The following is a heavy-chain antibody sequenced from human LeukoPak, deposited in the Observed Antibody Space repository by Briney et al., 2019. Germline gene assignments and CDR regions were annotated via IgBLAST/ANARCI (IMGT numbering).Heavy chain of an antibody. CDR3: ASSYSTSARKIDY. V-gene: IGHV4-39*01. J-gene: IGHJ4*02. CDR1: GASISSSTYY. D-gene: IGHD6-6*01. Sequence: PSETLSLTCTVSGASISSSTYYWGWIRQPPGRGREWIGSNAYYNPSLKSRVTISLDTSKNQFSLKLSSLTAADTAVYYCASSYSTSARKIDYWGQGTLVTVSS.